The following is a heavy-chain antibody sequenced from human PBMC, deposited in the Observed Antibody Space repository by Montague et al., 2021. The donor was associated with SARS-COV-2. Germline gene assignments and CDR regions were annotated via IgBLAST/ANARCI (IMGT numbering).Heavy chain of an antibody. CDR2: IYYGGNN. CDR1: GGSITSSTYY. J-gene: IGHJ3*01. CDR3: ARTVGSDDAFDV. D-gene: IGHD4-11*01. Sequence: SETLSLTCTVSGGSITSSTYYWGWTRQPPGKGLEWIVSIYYGGNNFYNSSLKSRVAISVDTSKNHFSLKLSSVTAADTAVYYCARTVGSDDAFDVWGQGTMVTVYS. V-gene: IGHV4-39*02.